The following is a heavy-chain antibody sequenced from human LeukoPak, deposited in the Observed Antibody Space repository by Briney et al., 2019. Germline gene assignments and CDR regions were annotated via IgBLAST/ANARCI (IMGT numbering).Heavy chain of an antibody. V-gene: IGHV3-30*02. J-gene: IGHJ4*02. Sequence: GGSLRLSCAATGFTLRSYGMHWVRQAPGKGLEWLAFIRYDKSNDKYYADSVKGRFTISRDSFKNILSLQMNSLRAEDTAVYCCNTIFGVVKRFDYWGQGTLVTVSS. CDR2: IRYDKSNDK. D-gene: IGHD3-3*01. CDR3: NTIFGVVKRFDY. CDR1: GFTLRSYG.